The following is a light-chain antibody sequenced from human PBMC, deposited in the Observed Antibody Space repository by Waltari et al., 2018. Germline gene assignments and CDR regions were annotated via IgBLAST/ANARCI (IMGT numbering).Light chain of an antibody. Sequence: DIVLTQSPVSLSSSPGERVTLSCRASQSVSRAFALYQQKPGQAPRLLIFVASNRATGIPDRFSGSGSETDFSLTISRLEPEDFAVYYCQHYVRLPATFGRGTKVEIK. CDR2: VAS. J-gene: IGKJ1*01. CDR1: QSVSRA. V-gene: IGKV3-20*01. CDR3: QHYVRLPAT.